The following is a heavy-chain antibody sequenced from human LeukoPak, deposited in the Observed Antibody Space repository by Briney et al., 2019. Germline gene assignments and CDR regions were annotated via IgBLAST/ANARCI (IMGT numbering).Heavy chain of an antibody. V-gene: IGHV6-1*01. Sequence: SQTLSLTCAISGDNVYSGSVAWNWIRPSPSRGLEWLGRTYYRSKWYNDYAPSVKSRITVNLDTSKMELSLQLKSLTPEDTAVYYCSRGQKTAFDYWGQGTLVTVSS. J-gene: IGHJ4*02. CDR1: GDNVYSGSVA. CDR3: SRGQKTAFDY. CDR2: TYYRSKWYN. D-gene: IGHD2-21*02.